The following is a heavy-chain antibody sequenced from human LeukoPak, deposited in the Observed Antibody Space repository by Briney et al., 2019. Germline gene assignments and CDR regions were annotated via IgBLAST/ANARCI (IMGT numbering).Heavy chain of an antibody. Sequence: ASVKVSCKASGGTFSSYAISWVRQAPGQGLEWMGVIIPIFGTANYAQKFQGRVTITTDESTSTAYMELSSLRSEDTAVYYCARVCSTSCYGGFDYWGQGTLVTVSS. D-gene: IGHD2-2*01. CDR1: GGTFSSYA. V-gene: IGHV1-69*05. CDR2: IIPIFGTA. CDR3: ARVCSTSCYGGFDY. J-gene: IGHJ4*02.